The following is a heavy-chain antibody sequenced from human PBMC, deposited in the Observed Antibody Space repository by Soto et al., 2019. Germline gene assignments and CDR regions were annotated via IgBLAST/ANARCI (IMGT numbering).Heavy chain of an antibody. CDR3: ARRSYNNNDWSWYYYYYMDV. J-gene: IGHJ6*03. CDR2: MNPNSGNT. CDR1: GYTFTSYD. Sequence: CVKVSCKASGYTFTSYDINWVRQATGQGLEWMGWMNPNSGNTGYAQKFQGRVTMTRNTSISTAYMELSSLRSEDTAVYYCARRSYNNNDWSWYYYYYMDVWGKGTTVTVS. D-gene: IGHD1-1*01. V-gene: IGHV1-8*01.